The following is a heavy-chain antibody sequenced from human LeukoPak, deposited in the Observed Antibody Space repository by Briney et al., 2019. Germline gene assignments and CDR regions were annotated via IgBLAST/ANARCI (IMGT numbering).Heavy chain of an antibody. CDR2: IGRRSNFI. CDR3: ARVLGVPTVWDF. Sequence: GGSLRLSCAASGFRFSDYYMSWIRQAPGKGLEWVSYIGRRSNFIEYAESVKGRFTISRDNAKNSLYLQMNSLRAEDTAVYYCARVLGVPTVWDFWGQGALVTVSS. CDR1: GFRFSDYY. D-gene: IGHD4-11*01. V-gene: IGHV3-11*01. J-gene: IGHJ4*02.